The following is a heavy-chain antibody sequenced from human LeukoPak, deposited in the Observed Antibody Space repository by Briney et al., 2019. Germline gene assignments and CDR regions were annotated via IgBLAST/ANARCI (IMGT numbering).Heavy chain of an antibody. CDR2: IYYSGST. V-gene: IGHV4-31*03. D-gene: IGHD3-22*01. J-gene: IGHJ4*02. CDR3: ARGNYDSSGYPAYYFDY. Sequence: SETLSLSCTVSVDSISRGGYYCSWVRQHPGEGLEWIGYIYYSGSTYYHPSVKSRVTISVDTSKNQFSLKLRSVTAADTAVYYCARGNYDSSGYPAYYFDYWGQGTLVTVSS. CDR1: VDSISRGGYY.